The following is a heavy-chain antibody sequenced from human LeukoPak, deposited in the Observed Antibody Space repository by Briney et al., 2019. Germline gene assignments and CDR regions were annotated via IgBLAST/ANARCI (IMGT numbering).Heavy chain of an antibody. D-gene: IGHD1-26*01. CDR2: ISAYNGNT. J-gene: IGHJ4*02. V-gene: IGHV1-18*01. Sequence: ASVKVSCKASGYTFTSYGIIWVRQAPGQGLEWMGWISAYNGNTNYAQKLQGRVTMTTDTSTSTAYMELRSLRSDDTAVYYCASSGSYLGYFDYWGQGTLVTVSS. CDR3: ASSGSYLGYFDY. CDR1: GYTFTSYG.